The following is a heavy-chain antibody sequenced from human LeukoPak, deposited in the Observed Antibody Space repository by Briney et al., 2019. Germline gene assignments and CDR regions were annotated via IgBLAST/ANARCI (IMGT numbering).Heavy chain of an antibody. V-gene: IGHV1-69*13. CDR3: ARESAGSTSCYGPRPCRDYYYGMDV. J-gene: IGHJ6*02. D-gene: IGHD2-2*01. CDR2: IIPIFGTA. Sequence: SVKVSCKASGGTFSSYAISWVRQAPGQGLEWMGGIIPIFGTANYAQKFQGGVTITADESTSTAYMELSSLRSEDTAVYYCARESAGSTSCYGPRPCRDYYYGMDVWGQGTTVTVSS. CDR1: GGTFSSYA.